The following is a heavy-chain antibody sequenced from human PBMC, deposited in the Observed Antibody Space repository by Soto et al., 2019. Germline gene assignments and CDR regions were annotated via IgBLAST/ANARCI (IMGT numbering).Heavy chain of an antibody. Sequence: QVQLQESGPGLVKPSETLSLTCTVSGGSISSYYWSWIRQPPGKGLEWIGYIYYSGSTNYNPSLKSRFPISVDTSKNQFSLKLSSVTAADTAVYYCARLVWSYGTWFDPWGQGTLVTVSS. CDR1: GGSISSYY. D-gene: IGHD5-18*01. J-gene: IGHJ5*02. CDR3: ARLVWSYGTWFDP. CDR2: IYYSGST. V-gene: IGHV4-59*08.